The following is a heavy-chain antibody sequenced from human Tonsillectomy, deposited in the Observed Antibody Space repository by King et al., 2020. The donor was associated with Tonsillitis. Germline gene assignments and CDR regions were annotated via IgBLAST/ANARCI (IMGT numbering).Heavy chain of an antibody. D-gene: IGHD5-18*01. CDR1: GGTFSSYA. CDR2: IIPILGIS. CDR3: AIAVEAGYSPYYYGMDV. J-gene: IGHJ6*02. Sequence: QLVQSGAEVKKPGSSVKVSCKASGGTFSSYAISWVRQAPGQGLEWMGRIIPILGISNYAQKFQGRVTITADKSTSTAYMELSSLRSEDTAVYYCAIAVEAGYSPYYYGMDVWGQGTTVTVS. V-gene: IGHV1-69*04.